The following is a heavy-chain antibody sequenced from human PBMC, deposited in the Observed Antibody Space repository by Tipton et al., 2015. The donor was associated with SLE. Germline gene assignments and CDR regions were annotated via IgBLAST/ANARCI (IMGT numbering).Heavy chain of an antibody. D-gene: IGHD4-11*01. CDR2: GYHSENS. J-gene: IGHJ4*02. CDR3: ARQDRLTTVVGVLN. CDR1: SGFLTSINYY. V-gene: IGHV4-39*07. Sequence: TLSLTCTVSSGFLTSINYYWGWIRQPPGKGLQWIGSGYHSENSYYSPSLRSRVTISLDTSKNQFSLKLTAVTAADTAVYYCARQDRLTTVVGVLNWGPGALVTVSS.